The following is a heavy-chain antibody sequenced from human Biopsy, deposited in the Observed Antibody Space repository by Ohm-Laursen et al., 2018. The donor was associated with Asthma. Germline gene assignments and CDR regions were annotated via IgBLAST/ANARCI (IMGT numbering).Heavy chain of an antibody. Sequence: GVSVKVSCKASGYPFTDYSVHWVRQAPGRGLEWMGRIDPNSGGTNYAQKFQGWVTMTRDTSISTAYMELSRLRSDDTAVYYCAREVLWFGESTNPGGMDVWGQGTTVTVSS. D-gene: IGHD3-10*01. J-gene: IGHJ6*02. CDR2: IDPNSGGT. V-gene: IGHV1-2*04. CDR3: AREVLWFGESTNPGGMDV. CDR1: GYPFTDYS.